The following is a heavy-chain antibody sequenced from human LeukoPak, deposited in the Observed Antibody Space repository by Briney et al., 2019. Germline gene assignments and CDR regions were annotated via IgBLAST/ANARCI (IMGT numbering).Heavy chain of an antibody. J-gene: IGHJ3*02. Sequence: PGGSLRLSCAASGFTFSSYSMNWVRQAPGKGLEWVLYISSSSSTIYYADSVKGRFTISRDNSKNTLYLQMNSLRAEDTAVYYCAKLTVGADDAFDIWGQGTMVTVSS. V-gene: IGHV3-48*01. CDR3: AKLTVGADDAFDI. CDR2: ISSSSSTI. D-gene: IGHD1-26*01. CDR1: GFTFSSYS.